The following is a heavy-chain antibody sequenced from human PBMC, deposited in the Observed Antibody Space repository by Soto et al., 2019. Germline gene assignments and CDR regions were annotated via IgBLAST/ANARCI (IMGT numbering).Heavy chain of an antibody. CDR1: GFTFSSYG. J-gene: IGHJ4*02. Sequence: PGGSLRLSCAASGFTFSSYGMHWVRQAPGKGLEWVAVISYDGSNKYYADSVKGRFTISRDNSKNTLYLQMNSLRAEDTAVYYCAKDFSRVTYYYDSSGYDLDYWGQGTLVTVSS. D-gene: IGHD3-22*01. V-gene: IGHV3-30*18. CDR3: AKDFSRVTYYYDSSGYDLDY. CDR2: ISYDGSNK.